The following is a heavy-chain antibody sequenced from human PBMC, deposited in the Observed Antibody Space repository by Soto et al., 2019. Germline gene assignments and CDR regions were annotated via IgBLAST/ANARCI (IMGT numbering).Heavy chain of an antibody. CDR1: GFCVSNNY. CDR3: ARGFRLLDFFSPNDYDR. Sequence: GGSLSLSCAASGFCVSNNYVSWVRQAPGKGLDWDAVVFAGGKTASADSVKGRFTISRDNPNNMVYLRMNSLRDEDTAVYYCARGFRLLDFFSPNDYDRWGQGTLVTVSS. V-gene: IGHV3-53*01. J-gene: IGHJ5*02. D-gene: IGHD3-3*01. CDR2: VFAGGKT.